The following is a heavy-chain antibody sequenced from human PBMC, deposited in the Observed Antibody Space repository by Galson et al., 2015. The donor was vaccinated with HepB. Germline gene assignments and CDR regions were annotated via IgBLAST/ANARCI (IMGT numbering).Heavy chain of an antibody. V-gene: IGHV1-18*01. CDR2: ISAYNGNT. CDR1: GYTFTSYG. J-gene: IGHJ5*02. D-gene: IGHD4-17*01. Sequence: SVKVSCKASGYTFTSYGISWVRQAPGQGLEWMGWISAYNGNTNYAQRFQGRIIMTTDTSTSTAYMELRSLRSDDKAVYYCARVDDYGDYAGNWFDPWGQGTLVTVSS. CDR3: ARVDDYGDYAGNWFDP.